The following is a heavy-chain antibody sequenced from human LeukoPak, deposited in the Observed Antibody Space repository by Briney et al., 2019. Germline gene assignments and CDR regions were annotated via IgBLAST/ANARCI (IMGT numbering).Heavy chain of an antibody. Sequence: ASVKVSCKTSGYTFTNHDISWVRQAPGQGLEWMGWISTYNGNTKYAQNLQGRVTMTTDTSTTTAYMELRSLRSDDMAVYYCARGQQEFDYWGQGTLVTVSS. V-gene: IGHV1-18*03. CDR2: ISTYNGNT. CDR3: ARGQQEFDY. D-gene: IGHD6-13*01. J-gene: IGHJ4*02. CDR1: GYTFTNHD.